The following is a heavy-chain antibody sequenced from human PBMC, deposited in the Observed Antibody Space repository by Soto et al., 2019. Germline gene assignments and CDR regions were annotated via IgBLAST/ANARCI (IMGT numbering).Heavy chain of an antibody. CDR2: INHSGST. V-gene: IGHV4-34*01. CDR1: GGSFSGYY. CDR3: ARGLSPRRYYYYMDV. Sequence: SETLSLTCAVYGGSFSGYYWSWIRQPPGKGLEWIGEINHSGSTNYNPSLKSRVTISLDTSKNQFSLKLSSVTAADTAVYYCARGLSPRRYYYYMDVWGKGTTVTVSS. J-gene: IGHJ6*03. D-gene: IGHD1-1*01.